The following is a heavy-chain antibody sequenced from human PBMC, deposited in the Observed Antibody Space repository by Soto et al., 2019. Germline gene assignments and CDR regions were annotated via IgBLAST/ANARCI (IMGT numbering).Heavy chain of an antibody. CDR1: GFTFADFA. D-gene: IGHD6-6*01. CDR2: ISWNSGSI. V-gene: IGHV3-9*01. Sequence: EVQLVESGGGLVQPGRSLRLSCAASGFTFADFAMHWVRQAPGKGLEWVSGISWNSGSIDYADSVKGRFTISRDNAKNSLYLQMHSLRAEDTAFHYCAKDHMWGGDSTSYYFDFWGQGTLVTVSS. J-gene: IGHJ4*02. CDR3: AKDHMWGGDSTSYYFDF.